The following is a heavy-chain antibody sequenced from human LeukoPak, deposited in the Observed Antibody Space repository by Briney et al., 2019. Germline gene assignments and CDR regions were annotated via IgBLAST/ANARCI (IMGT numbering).Heavy chain of an antibody. CDR1: GFTFSSYW. CDR3: AKNHGIGIVVVIALAFDI. J-gene: IGHJ3*02. V-gene: IGHV3-30*02. D-gene: IGHD3-22*01. CDR2: IRYDGSNK. Sequence: GGSLRLSCAASGFTFSSYWMHWVRQAPGKGLEWVAFIRYDGSNKYYADSVKGRFTISRDNSKNTLYLQMNSLRAEDTAVYYCAKNHGIGIVVVIALAFDIWGQGTMVTVSS.